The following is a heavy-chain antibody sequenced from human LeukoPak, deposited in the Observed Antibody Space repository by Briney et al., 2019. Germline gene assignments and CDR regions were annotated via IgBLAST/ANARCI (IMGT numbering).Heavy chain of an antibody. Sequence: GGSLRLSCAASGFTFSSYGTHWVRQAPGKGLEWVAVISYDGSNKYYADSVKGRFTISRDNSKNTLYLQMNSLRAEDTAVYYCAKLAVAGSSFFDYWGQGTLVTVSS. V-gene: IGHV3-30*18. CDR1: GFTFSSYG. CDR3: AKLAVAGSSFFDY. J-gene: IGHJ4*02. CDR2: ISYDGSNK. D-gene: IGHD6-19*01.